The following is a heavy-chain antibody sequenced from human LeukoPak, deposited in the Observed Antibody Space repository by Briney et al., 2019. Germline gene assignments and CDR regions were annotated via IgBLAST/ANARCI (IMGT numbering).Heavy chain of an antibody. CDR2: IYCSGST. D-gene: IGHD7-27*01. Sequence: SETLSLTCTVSGGSISSRSYYWGWIRQPPGKGLEWIGSIYCSGSTYYNPSLKSRVTISVDTSKNQFSLKLSSVTAADTAVYYCARRDGLKLGISAFDIWGQGTMVTVSS. CDR1: GGSISSRSYY. CDR3: ARRDGLKLGISAFDI. V-gene: IGHV4-39*01. J-gene: IGHJ3*02.